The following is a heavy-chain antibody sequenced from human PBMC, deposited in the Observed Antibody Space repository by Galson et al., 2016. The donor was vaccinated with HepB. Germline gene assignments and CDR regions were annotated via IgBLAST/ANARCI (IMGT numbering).Heavy chain of an antibody. CDR1: GFTFSNYG. D-gene: IGHD2/OR15-2a*01. CDR2: DSKDGRRK. V-gene: IGHV3-30*03. J-gene: IGHJ4*02. Sequence: SLRLSCAASGFTFSNYGMHWVRQAPGKGLEWVAADSKDGRRKFYADPVKGRFTISRDNSNSMLFRQMSSLRADDTAVYYCARRHEYCPPVGCSVDYWGQGTLVSVSS. CDR3: ARRHEYCPPVGCSVDY.